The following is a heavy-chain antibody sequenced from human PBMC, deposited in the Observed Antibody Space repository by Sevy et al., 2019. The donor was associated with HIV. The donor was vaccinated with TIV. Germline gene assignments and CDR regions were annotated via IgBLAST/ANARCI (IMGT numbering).Heavy chain of an antibody. CDR1: GFTFSSYC. CDR3: ARFPLTIFGVVIGHGMDV. CDR2: IKQDGSEK. V-gene: IGHV3-7*01. D-gene: IGHD3-3*01. J-gene: IGHJ6*02. Sequence: GGSLRLSCAASGFTFSSYCMSWVRQAPGKGLEWVANIKQDGSEKYYVDSVKGRFTISRDNAKNSLYLQMNSLRAEDTAVYYYARFPLTIFGVVIGHGMDVWGQGTTVTVSS.